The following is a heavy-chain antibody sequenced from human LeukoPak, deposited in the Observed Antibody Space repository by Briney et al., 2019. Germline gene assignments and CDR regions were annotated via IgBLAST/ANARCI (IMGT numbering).Heavy chain of an antibody. D-gene: IGHD3-22*01. CDR3: ARSSRISEYYYDSSGYYYFDY. Sequence: SETLSLTCAVYGGSFSGYCWSWIRQPPGKGLEWIGEINHSGSTNYNPSLKSRVTISVDTSKNQFSLKLSSVTAEDTAVYYCARSSRISEYYYDSSGYYYFDYWGQGTLVTVSS. CDR1: GGSFSGYC. CDR2: INHSGST. J-gene: IGHJ4*02. V-gene: IGHV4-34*01.